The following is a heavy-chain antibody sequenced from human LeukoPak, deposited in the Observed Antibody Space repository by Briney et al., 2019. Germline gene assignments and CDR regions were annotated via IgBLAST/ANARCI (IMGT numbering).Heavy chain of an antibody. J-gene: IGHJ4*02. D-gene: IGHD3-9*01. Sequence: GGSLRLSCAASGFTFSAYWRHWVRQAPGKGLVWVSRVKYGGSTTTYADSVKGRFTISRDNAKNILYLQMNSLRVEDTAVYYCARDLDWLLFDYSGQGTLVTVSS. V-gene: IGHV3-74*01. CDR1: GFTFSAYW. CDR3: ARDLDWLLFDY. CDR2: VKYGGSTT.